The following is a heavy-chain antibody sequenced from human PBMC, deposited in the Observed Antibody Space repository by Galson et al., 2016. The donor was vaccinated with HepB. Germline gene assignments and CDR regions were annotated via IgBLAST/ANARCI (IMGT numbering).Heavy chain of an antibody. CDR3: ASDRIGNLDV. J-gene: IGHJ6*02. Sequence: SVKVSCKASGYDFTSYDMHWVRQSPGQRLEWMGWISAGSGNTKYPEKFQGRVTFARDTSERTHYMELSSLTSEDTAVYYCASDRIGNLDVWGQGTTVTVS. D-gene: IGHD3-16*02. CDR2: ISAGSGNT. CDR1: GYDFTSYD. V-gene: IGHV1-3*01.